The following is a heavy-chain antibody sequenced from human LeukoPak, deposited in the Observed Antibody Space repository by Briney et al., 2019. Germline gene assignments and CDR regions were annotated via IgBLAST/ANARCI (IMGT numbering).Heavy chain of an antibody. J-gene: IGHJ3*02. D-gene: IGHD6-13*01. CDR3: ARVSSSLLSGGAFDI. V-gene: IGHV1-69*05. Sequence: SVKVSCKASGGTFSSYAISWVRQAPGQGLEWMGGIIPIFGTANYAQKFQGRVTIATDETTSTAYRELSSLRSEDTAVYYCARVSSSLLSGGAFDIWGQGTMVTVSS. CDR2: IIPIFGTA. CDR1: GGTFSSYA.